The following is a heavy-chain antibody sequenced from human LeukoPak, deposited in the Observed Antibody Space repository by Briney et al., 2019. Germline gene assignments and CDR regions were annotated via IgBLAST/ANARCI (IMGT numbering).Heavy chain of an antibody. CDR2: ITGSSSTI. D-gene: IGHD3-9*01. CDR3: ARLTGPFDAFEI. J-gene: IGHJ3*02. V-gene: IGHV3-48*04. Sequence: QPGGSLRLSCAASGFTFSSYTMNWVRQAPGKGLEWVSYITGSSSTIYYADSVKGRFTISRDNARNSLFLQMNSLRVEDTAVYYCARLTGPFDAFEIWGQGTVVTVSS. CDR1: GFTFSSYT.